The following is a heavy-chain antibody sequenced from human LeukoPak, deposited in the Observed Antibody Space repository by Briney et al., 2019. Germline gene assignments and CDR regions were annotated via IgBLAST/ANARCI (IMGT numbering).Heavy chain of an antibody. CDR3: ASLDYYDSSGFLHDY. J-gene: IGHJ4*02. V-gene: IGHV1-18*01. CDR1: GYTFTSYG. D-gene: IGHD3-22*01. CDR2: ISAYNGNT. Sequence: ASVKVSCKASGYTFTSYGISWVRQAPGQGLEWMGWISAYNGNTNYAQKFQGRVTMTRDTSISTAYMELSSLRSDDTAVYYCASLDYYDSSGFLHDYWGQGTLVTVSS.